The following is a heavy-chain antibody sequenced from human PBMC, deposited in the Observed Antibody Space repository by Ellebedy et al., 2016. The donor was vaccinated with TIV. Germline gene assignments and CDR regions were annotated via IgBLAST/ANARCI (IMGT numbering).Heavy chain of an antibody. V-gene: IGHV1-8*01. CDR3: ARCFSSTSCYSDY. CDR2: MNPNSGNT. J-gene: IGHJ4*02. Sequence: ASVKVSXKASGYTFTSYDINWVRQATGQGLEWMGWMNPNSGNTGYAQKFQGRVTMTRSTSISTAYMELSSLRSEDTAVYYCARCFSSTSCYSDYWGQGTLVTVSS. D-gene: IGHD2-2*01. CDR1: GYTFTSYD.